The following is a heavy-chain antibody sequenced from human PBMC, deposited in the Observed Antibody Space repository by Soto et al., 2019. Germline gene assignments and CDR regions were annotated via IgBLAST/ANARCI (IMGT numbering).Heavy chain of an antibody. CDR1: GGTFSSYA. V-gene: IGHV1-69*12. CDR3: ARDCRGGCSGGRYNWFDP. D-gene: IGHD2-15*01. J-gene: IGHJ5*02. Sequence: QVQLVQSGAEVKKPGSSVKVSCKASGGTFSSYAISWVRQAPGQGLEWMGGIIPILGTANYAQKFQGRVTSTAEESTSTAYMELRSRRSEDTDVYYCARDCRGGCSGGRYNWFDPWGQGTLVTVAS. CDR2: IIPILGTA.